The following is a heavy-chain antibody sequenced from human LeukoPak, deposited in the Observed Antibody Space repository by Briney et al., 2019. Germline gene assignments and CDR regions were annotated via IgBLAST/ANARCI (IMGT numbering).Heavy chain of an antibody. V-gene: IGHV3-23*01. CDR3: AKDAARVRTWVQKTATYMDV. J-gene: IGHJ6*03. CDR1: GFTFSNYA. Sequence: GGSLRLSCAASGFTFSNYAMSWVRQAPGKGLEWVSAISGSASSTYYADSVKGRFTISRDNSKNTLYLQMNSLRAEDTAVYYCAKDAARVRTWVQKTATYMDVWGKGITVTISS. D-gene: IGHD5-18*01. CDR2: ISGSASST.